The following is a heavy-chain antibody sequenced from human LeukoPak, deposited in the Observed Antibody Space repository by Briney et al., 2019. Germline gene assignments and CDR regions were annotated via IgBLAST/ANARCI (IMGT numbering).Heavy chain of an antibody. CDR2: INPNSGGT. CDR1: GYTFTGYY. D-gene: IGHD6-19*01. Sequence: GASVKVSCKASGYTFTGYYMHWVRQAPGQGLEWMGWINPNSGGTNYAQKFQGRVTMTRDTSISTAYMELSSLRSEDTAVYYCARDQGSISGWLGGGLDPWGQGTLVTVSS. J-gene: IGHJ5*02. V-gene: IGHV1-2*02. CDR3: ARDQGSISGWLGGGLDP.